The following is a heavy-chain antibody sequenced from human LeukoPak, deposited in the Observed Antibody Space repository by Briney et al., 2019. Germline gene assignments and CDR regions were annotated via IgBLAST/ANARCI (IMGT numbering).Heavy chain of an antibody. CDR1: GFTFSSYA. CDR3: AKRYYYDFWSGPDY. CDR2: ISGSGGST. J-gene: IGHJ4*02. D-gene: IGHD3-3*01. Sequence: GGSLRLSCAASGFTFSSYAMSWVRQAPGKGLEWVSAISGSGGSTYYADSVKGRFTISRDNSKNTLYLQMNSLRAEDTAVYYCAKRYYYDFWSGPDYWGQGTLVTVSS. V-gene: IGHV3-23*01.